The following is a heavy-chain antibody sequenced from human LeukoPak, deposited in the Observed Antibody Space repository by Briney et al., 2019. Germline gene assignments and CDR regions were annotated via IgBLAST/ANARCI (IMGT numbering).Heavy chain of an antibody. J-gene: IGHJ6*03. Sequence: ASVKVSCKASGYTFTSYDINWVRQATGQGLEWMGWMNSNSGNTGYAQKFQGRVTITRNTSISTAYMELSSLRSEDTAVYYCARGANVLLWFGWAMGYYMDVWGKGTTVTVSS. CDR2: MNSNSGNT. CDR3: ARGANVLLWFGWAMGYYMDV. V-gene: IGHV1-8*03. D-gene: IGHD3-10*01. CDR1: GYTFTSYD.